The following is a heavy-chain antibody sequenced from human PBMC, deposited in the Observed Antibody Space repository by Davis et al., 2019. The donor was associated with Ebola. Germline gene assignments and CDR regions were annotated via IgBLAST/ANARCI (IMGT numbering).Heavy chain of an antibody. V-gene: IGHV4-39*07. J-gene: IGHJ5*01. CDR3: ARSNYGSGSYDS. CDR2: IYYSGST. CDR1: GGSISSSSYY. D-gene: IGHD3-10*01. Sequence: SETLSLTCTVSGGSISSSSYYWGWIRQPPGKGLEWIGSIYYSGSTYYNPSLKSRVTISVDTSKNQFSLKLSSVTAADTAVFYCARSNYGSGSYDSWGQGALVTVSS.